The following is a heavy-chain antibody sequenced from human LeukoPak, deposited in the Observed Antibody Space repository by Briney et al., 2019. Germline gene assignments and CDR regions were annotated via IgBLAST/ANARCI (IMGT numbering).Heavy chain of an antibody. CDR2: ISWNGDTI. CDR3: ARDRGRKFSGLAGRDGSLGY. D-gene: IGHD5-24*01. V-gene: IGHV3-9*01. CDR1: GFDFHDYM. J-gene: IGHJ4*02. Sequence: GGSLRLSCAASGFDFHDYMMHWVRQPPGKGLEWVSEISWNGDTIGYADSVKGRFTISRDNAKNSLYLQMNSLRAEDTAVYYCARDRGRKFSGLAGRDGSLGYWGQGTLVTVSS.